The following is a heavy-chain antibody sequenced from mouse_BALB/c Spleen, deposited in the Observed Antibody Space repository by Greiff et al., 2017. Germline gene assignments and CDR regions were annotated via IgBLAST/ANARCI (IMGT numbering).Heavy chain of an antibody. CDR1: GYTFTSYW. V-gene: IGHV1-7*01. D-gene: IGHD2-4*01. Sequence: VQLQQSGAELAKPGASVKMSCKASGYTFTSYWIHWVKQRPGQGLEWIGYINPSTGYTEYNQKFKDKATLTADKSSSTAYMQLSSLTSEDSAVYYCARRGSTMIRYYAMDYWGQGTSVTVSS. CDR3: ARRGSTMIRYYAMDY. CDR2: INPSTGYT. J-gene: IGHJ4*01.